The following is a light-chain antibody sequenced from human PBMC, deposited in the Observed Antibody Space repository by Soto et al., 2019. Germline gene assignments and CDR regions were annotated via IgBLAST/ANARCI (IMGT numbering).Light chain of an antibody. CDR2: AAS. V-gene: IGKV1-39*01. CDR1: QSISSY. Sequence: DIQMTQSPSSLSASVGDRVTITCRASQSISSYLNWYQQKPGKAPKLLIYAASSLQSGVPSRFSGSGSGTDFTLTISSLQPEDFATYYCQQSYSTPPRPTFGEGTKWIS. CDR3: QQSYSTPPRPT. J-gene: IGKJ4*01.